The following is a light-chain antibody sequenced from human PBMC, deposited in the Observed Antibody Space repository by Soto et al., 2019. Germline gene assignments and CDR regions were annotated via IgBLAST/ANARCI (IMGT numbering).Light chain of an antibody. Sequence: DIQMTQSPSSLSASVGDRVTITCRASQSIGYYLNWYQQKPGKAPSLLIFAGSSLQSGVPSRFSGSGSGTDFTLTISSLQPEDFATYHCQQSYSTPYTFGQGTKLEIK. J-gene: IGKJ2*01. CDR3: QQSYSTPYT. CDR1: QSIGYY. V-gene: IGKV1-39*01. CDR2: AGS.